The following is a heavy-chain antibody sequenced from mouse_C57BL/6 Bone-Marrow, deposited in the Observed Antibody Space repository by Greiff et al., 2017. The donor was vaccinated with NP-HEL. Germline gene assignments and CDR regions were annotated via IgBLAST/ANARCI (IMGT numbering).Heavy chain of an antibody. J-gene: IGHJ3*01. V-gene: IGHV1-50*01. CDR2: IDPSDSYT. CDR1: GYTFTSYW. D-gene: IGHD2-3*01. Sequence: QVQLKQPGAELVKPGASVKLSCKASGYTFTSYWMQWVKQRPGQGLEWIGEIDPSDSYTNYNQKFKGKATLTVDTSSSTAYMQLSSLTSEDSAVYYCAGWLLSFAYWGQGTLVTVSA. CDR3: AGWLLSFAY.